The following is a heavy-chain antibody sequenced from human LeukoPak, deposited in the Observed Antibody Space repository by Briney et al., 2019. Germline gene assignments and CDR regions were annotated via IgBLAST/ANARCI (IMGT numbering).Heavy chain of an antibody. J-gene: IGHJ5*02. CDR2: ISSSSSYI. D-gene: IGHD2-15*01. V-gene: IGHV3-21*01. CDR3: ARDQRCSGGSCYNWFGP. Sequence: GGSLRLSCAASGFTFSSYSMNWVRQAPGKGLEWVSSISSSSSYIYYADSVKGRFTISRDNAKNSLYLQMNSLRAEDTAVYYCARDQRCSGGSCYNWFGPWGQGTLVTVSS. CDR1: GFTFSSYS.